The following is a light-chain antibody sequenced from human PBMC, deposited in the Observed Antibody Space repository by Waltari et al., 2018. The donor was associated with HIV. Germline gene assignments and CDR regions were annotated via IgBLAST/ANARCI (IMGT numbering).Light chain of an antibody. Sequence: QSALTQPASVSGSPGQSITISCTGTSSDIGGHSSVSWYQQLPGKAPKLMIYAVTYRPSGVSNRFSGSKSGNTASLTISGLQGEDEAEYYCLSYTITNTLVFGGGTKLTVL. CDR1: SSDIGGHSS. CDR3: LSYTITNTLV. J-gene: IGLJ3*02. CDR2: AVT. V-gene: IGLV2-14*01.